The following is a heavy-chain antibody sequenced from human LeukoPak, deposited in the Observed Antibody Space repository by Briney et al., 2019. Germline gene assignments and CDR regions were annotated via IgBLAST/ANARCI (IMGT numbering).Heavy chain of an antibody. CDR2: IYYRGRT. Sequence: KASETLSLTCTVSGGSISRYYWSWVRQPPGEGLGGVGEIYYRGRTNYNPSLKSRVTISVDTFKNQFSLKLSSVTAADTAVYYCARGMATGYLFDYWGQGTLVTVSS. D-gene: IGHD5-24*01. J-gene: IGHJ4*02. V-gene: IGHV4-59*01. CDR1: GGSISRYY. CDR3: ARGMATGYLFDY.